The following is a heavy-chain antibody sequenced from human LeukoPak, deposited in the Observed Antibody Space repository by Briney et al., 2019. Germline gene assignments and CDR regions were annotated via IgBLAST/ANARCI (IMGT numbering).Heavy chain of an antibody. CDR1: GGSISSGSYY. Sequence: SQTLSLTCTVSGGSISSGSYYWSWIRQPAGKGLEWIGRIYSSGSTNYNPSLKSRVTISLDTSKNQFSLKLSSVTAADTAVYYCARGLDVWGSYRYTVGWFDPWGQGTLVTVSS. D-gene: IGHD3-16*02. J-gene: IGHJ5*02. V-gene: IGHV4-61*02. CDR3: ARGLDVWGSYRYTVGWFDP. CDR2: IYSSGST.